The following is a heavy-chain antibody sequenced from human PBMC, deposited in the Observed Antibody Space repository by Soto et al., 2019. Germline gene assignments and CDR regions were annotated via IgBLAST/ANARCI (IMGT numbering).Heavy chain of an antibody. CDR3: ARGLYDSGSFYFAF. D-gene: IGHD3-10*01. V-gene: IGHV3-53*01. CDR2: LYSGGTT. Sequence: EVQLVESGGGLIQPGGSLRLSCAASGFNFIRKYMIWVRQAPGKGLEWVSILYSGGTTYYADSVKGRFTISRDTSENTLYLQMSSLRAEDTAVYYCARGLYDSGSFYFAFWGQGPLVTVSS. CDR1: GFNFIRKY. J-gene: IGHJ4*02.